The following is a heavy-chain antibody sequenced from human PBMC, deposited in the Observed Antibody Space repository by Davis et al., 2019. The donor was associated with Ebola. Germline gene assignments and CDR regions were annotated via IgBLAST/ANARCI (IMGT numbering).Heavy chain of an antibody. CDR1: GFTFSNYA. CDR2: ISASGGTT. V-gene: IGHV3-23*01. Sequence: GGSLRLSCAASGFTFSNYAMTWVRQPPGKGLEWVSTISASGGTTYYADSVKGRFTISRDYSKNTVSLQMNSLRAEDTAIYYCAKDGFTVFGVSADVDNWGQGTLVTVAS. J-gene: IGHJ4*02. D-gene: IGHD3-3*01. CDR3: AKDGFTVFGVSADVDN.